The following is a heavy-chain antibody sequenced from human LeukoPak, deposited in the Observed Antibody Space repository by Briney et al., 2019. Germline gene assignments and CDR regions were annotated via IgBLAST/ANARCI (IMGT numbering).Heavy chain of an antibody. CDR1: GYTFTGYY. CDR2: INPNSGGT. Sequence: GASVKVSCKASGYTFTGYYMHWVRQAPGQGLEWMGWINPNSGGTNYAQKFQGRVTMTRDTSISTAYMELSRLRSDDTAVYYCARLWADYYYYYMDVWGKGTTVTVSS. CDR3: ARLWADYYYYYMDV. J-gene: IGHJ6*03. V-gene: IGHV1-2*02. D-gene: IGHD3/OR15-3a*01.